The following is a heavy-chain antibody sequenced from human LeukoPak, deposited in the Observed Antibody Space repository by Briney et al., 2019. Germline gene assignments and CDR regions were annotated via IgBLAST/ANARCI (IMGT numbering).Heavy chain of an antibody. CDR3: AGGSREVTKLGH. CDR1: GFTFSSFN. Sequence: GGSLRLSCAASGFTFSSFNMNWVRQGPGKGLEWVSYISSSGSTIYYVDSVKGRFTISRDNAKNSLYLQMNSLRAEDTAVYYCAGGSREVTKLGHWGQGTLVTVSS. J-gene: IGHJ4*02. V-gene: IGHV3-48*04. CDR2: ISSSGSTI. D-gene: IGHD2-15*01.